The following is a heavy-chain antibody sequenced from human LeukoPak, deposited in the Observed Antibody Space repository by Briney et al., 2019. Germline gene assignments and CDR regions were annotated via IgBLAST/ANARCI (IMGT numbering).Heavy chain of an antibody. D-gene: IGHD2-15*01. CDR1: GYTFTSYY. Sequence: ASVKVSCKASGYTFTSYYMHWVRQAPGQGLEWMGIINPSGGSTSYAQEFQGRVTMTRDTSTSTVYMELSSLRSEDTAVYYCARGVVVVAATDNWFDPWGQGTLVTVSS. CDR2: INPSGGST. CDR3: ARGVVVVAATDNWFDP. J-gene: IGHJ5*02. V-gene: IGHV1-46*01.